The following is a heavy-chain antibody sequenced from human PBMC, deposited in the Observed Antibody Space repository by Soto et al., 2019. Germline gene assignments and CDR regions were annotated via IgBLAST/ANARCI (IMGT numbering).Heavy chain of an antibody. CDR3: ARAAYYYDSSGYYYDDY. Sequence: QVQLVESGGGVVQPGRSLRLSCAAYGFTFSSYAMHWVRQAPGKGLEWVAVISYDGSNKYYADSVKGRFTISRDNSKNTLYLQMNSLRAEDTAVYYCARAAYYYDSSGYYYDDYWGQGTLVTVSS. CDR1: GFTFSSYA. V-gene: IGHV3-30-3*01. J-gene: IGHJ4*02. CDR2: ISYDGSNK. D-gene: IGHD3-22*01.